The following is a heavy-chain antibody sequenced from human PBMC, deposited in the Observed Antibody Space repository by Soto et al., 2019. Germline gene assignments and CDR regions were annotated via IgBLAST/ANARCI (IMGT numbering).Heavy chain of an antibody. Sequence: GDSLKISCAASGFTVSSSYMSWARQAPGKGLECVSVIYSGNTGTTYYAGSVKGRFTISRDISKNTVYLQMNSLRAEDTAVYYCARDGSSRPTEYWGQGTLVPVSS. CDR1: GFTVSSSY. J-gene: IGHJ4*02. D-gene: IGHD3-10*01. CDR3: ARDGSSRPTEY. V-gene: IGHV3-66*01. CDR2: IYSGNTGTT.